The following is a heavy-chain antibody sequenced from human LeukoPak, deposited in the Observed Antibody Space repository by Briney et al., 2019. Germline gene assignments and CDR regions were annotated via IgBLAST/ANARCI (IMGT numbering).Heavy chain of an antibody. CDR2: IIPIFGTA. V-gene: IGHV1-69*13. D-gene: IGHD3-16*01. CDR3: ARSQGDFGSYYYYYYMDV. CDR1: GGTFSSYA. J-gene: IGHJ6*03. Sequence: GASVKVSCKASGGTFSSYAISWVRQAPGQGLEWMGGIIPIFGTANYAQKFQGRVTITADESTSTAYMELSSLRSEDTAVYYCARSQGDFGSYYYYYYMDVWGKGTTVTVSS.